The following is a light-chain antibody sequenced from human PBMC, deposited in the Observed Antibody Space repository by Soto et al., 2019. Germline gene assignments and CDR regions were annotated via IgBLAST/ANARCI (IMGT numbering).Light chain of an antibody. Sequence: QSVLTQPASVSGSPGQSITISCTGTSSDVGSYNLVSWYQQHPGKAPKLMIYEVSKRPSGVSNRFCGSKSGNTASLTISGVRAEDEDDYYCCSYAGCSTVDVVFGGGTKLTVL. CDR1: SSDVGSYNL. J-gene: IGLJ2*01. CDR3: CSYAGCSTVDVV. CDR2: EVS. V-gene: IGLV2-23*02.